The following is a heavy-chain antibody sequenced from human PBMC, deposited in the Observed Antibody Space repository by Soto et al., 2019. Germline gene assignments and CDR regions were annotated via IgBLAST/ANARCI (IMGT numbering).Heavy chain of an antibody. CDR3: AIANYGDDDY. CDR2: ISAYSGNV. Sequence: QVQLVQSGAEVKKPGASVKVSCKTSGDTFSRSTISWVRQAPGQGLEWMGWISAYSGNVKYAWKFQDRVTMTTDTSTSTAYVELRSLRFDDTAVYYCAIANYGDDDYWGQGTLATVSS. V-gene: IGHV1-18*01. D-gene: IGHD4-17*01. J-gene: IGHJ4*02. CDR1: GDTFSRST.